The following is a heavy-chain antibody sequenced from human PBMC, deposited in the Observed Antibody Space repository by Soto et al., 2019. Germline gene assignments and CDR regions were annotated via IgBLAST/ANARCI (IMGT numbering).Heavy chain of an antibody. D-gene: IGHD2-15*01. CDR1: GYTFTSYA. CDR3: ARAPVAGEYYYYGMDV. V-gene: IGHV1-3*01. Sequence: ASVKVSCKASGYTFTSYAMHWVRQAPGQRLEWMGWINAGNGNTKYSQKFQGRVTITRDTSASTAYMELSRLRSDDTAVYYCARAPVAGEYYYYGMDVWGQGTTVTVSS. J-gene: IGHJ6*02. CDR2: INAGNGNT.